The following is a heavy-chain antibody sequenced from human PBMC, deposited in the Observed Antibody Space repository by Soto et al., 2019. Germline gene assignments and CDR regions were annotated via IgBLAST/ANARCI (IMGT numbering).Heavy chain of an antibody. Sequence: SETLSLTCTVSGGSISSSSYYWGWIRQPPGKGLEWIGSIYYSGSTYYNPSLKSRVTISVDTSKNQFSLKLSSVTAADTAVYYCARQPPSKGSGLYYFDYWGQGTLVTVSS. CDR2: IYYSGST. CDR1: GGSISSSSYY. CDR3: ARQPPSKGSGLYYFDY. D-gene: IGHD6-19*01. V-gene: IGHV4-39*01. J-gene: IGHJ4*02.